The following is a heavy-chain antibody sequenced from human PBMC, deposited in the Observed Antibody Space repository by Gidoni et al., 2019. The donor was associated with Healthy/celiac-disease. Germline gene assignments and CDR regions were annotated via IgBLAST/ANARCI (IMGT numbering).Heavy chain of an antibody. CDR1: GFTFSSYA. D-gene: IGHD3-9*01. CDR3: AKNDYDILTGLGYFDY. J-gene: IGHJ4*02. CDR2: ISGSGGST. V-gene: IGHV3-23*01. Sequence: EVQLLESGGGLVQPGGSLRLSCAASGFTFSSYAMSWVRQAPGQGLEWVSAISGSGGSTYYADSVKGRFTISRDNSKNTLYLQMNSLRAEDTAVYYCAKNDYDILTGLGYFDYWGQGTLVTVSS.